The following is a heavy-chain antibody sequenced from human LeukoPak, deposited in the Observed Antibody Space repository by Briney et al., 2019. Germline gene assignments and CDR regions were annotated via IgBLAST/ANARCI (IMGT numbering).Heavy chain of an antibody. Sequence: GESLILSCATSGFTLTSAWLSWVRQVPGKGLEWVGRIRPKTDAEATDYAAPVKGRFTVSRDDSKSTLYLQMNSLKTEDTAVYYCTTILKWELRYYFDIWGQGTLVTVSS. D-gene: IGHD1-26*01. J-gene: IGHJ4*02. CDR1: GFTLTSAW. V-gene: IGHV3-15*01. CDR2: IRPKTDAEAT. CDR3: TTILKWELRYYFDI.